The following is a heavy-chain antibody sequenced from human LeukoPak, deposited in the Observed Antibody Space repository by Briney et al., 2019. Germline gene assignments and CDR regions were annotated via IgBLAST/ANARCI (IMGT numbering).Heavy chain of an antibody. CDR2: ISSSGSTI. CDR3: AREGVDDALDI. D-gene: IGHD2-15*01. Sequence: GGSLSLSCAASGCTFSDYYMSWIRQAPGKGLEWVSYISSSGSTIYYADSVKGRFTISRDNAKNSLYLQMNSLRAEDTAVYYCAREGVDDALDIWGQGTMVTVSS. V-gene: IGHV3-11*01. J-gene: IGHJ3*02. CDR1: GCTFSDYY.